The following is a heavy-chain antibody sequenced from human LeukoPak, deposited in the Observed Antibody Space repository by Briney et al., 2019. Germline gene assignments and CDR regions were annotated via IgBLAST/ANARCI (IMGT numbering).Heavy chain of an antibody. V-gene: IGHV4-39*01. CDR2: IYYSGST. D-gene: IGHD3-22*01. CDR3: ARQAGGYYDSSGYYLWYFDY. CDR1: GGSISSSSYY. J-gene: IGHJ4*02. Sequence: PSETLSLTCTVSGGSISSSSYYWGWIRQPPGKGLEWIGSIYYSGSTYYNPSLKSRVTISVDTSKNQFSLKLSSVTAADTAVYYCARQAGGYYDSSGYYLWYFDYWGQGTLSPSPQ.